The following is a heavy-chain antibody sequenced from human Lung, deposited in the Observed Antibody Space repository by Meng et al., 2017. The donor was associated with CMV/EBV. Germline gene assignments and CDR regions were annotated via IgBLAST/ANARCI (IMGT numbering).Heavy chain of an antibody. CDR1: VGCISSSNC. J-gene: IGHJ4*02. CDR2: IYHSGST. D-gene: IGHD2-21*02. CDR3: ARVVTALWGYYFDY. V-gene: IGHV4-4*02. Sequence: VLLHESGAFLVRPSGTLSLPCAFSVGCISSSNCWSSFRQPPGKGLDWIREIYHSGSTNYNPSLKSRVTISVDKSKNQFSLKLSSVTAADTAVYYCARVVTALWGYYFDYWGQGTLVTVSS.